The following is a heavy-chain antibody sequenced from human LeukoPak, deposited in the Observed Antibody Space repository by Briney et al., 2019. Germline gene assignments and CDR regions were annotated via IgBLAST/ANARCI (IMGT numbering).Heavy chain of an antibody. V-gene: IGHV1-69*04. D-gene: IGHD6-19*01. Sequence: SVKVSCKASGYTFISYAISWVRQAPGQGLEWMGRIIPILGIANYAQKFQGRVTITADKSTSTAYMELSSLRSEDTAVYYCARDGAVAGTFDYWGQGTLVTVSS. CDR3: ARDGAVAGTFDY. CDR2: IIPILGIA. J-gene: IGHJ4*02. CDR1: GYTFISYA.